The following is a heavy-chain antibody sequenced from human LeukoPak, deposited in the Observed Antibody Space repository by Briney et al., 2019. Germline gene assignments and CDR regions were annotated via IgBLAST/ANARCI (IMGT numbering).Heavy chain of an antibody. Sequence: ASVKVSCKASGYTFNNYGISWVRQAPGQGLEWMGWVTAYNGNTNYAQKLQGRVTMTTDTSTSTAYMELRSLRSDDTAVYYCARDRGLRLGELSLGYAFDIWGQGTMVTVSS. CDR2: VTAYNGNT. V-gene: IGHV1-18*01. D-gene: IGHD3-16*02. CDR1: GYTFNNYG. J-gene: IGHJ3*02. CDR3: ARDRGLRLGELSLGYAFDI.